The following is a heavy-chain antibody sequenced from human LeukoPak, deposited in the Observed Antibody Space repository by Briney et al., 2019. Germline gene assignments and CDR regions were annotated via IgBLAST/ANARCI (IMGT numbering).Heavy chain of an antibody. CDR2: IYYSGST. J-gene: IGHJ6*03. V-gene: IGHV4-59*01. CDR1: GGSISSYY. CDR3: AREIAAAGTFYYYYYMDV. Sequence: SETLSLTCTVSGGSISSYYWSWVRQPPGKGLEWIGYIYYSGSTNYNPSLKSRVTISVDTSKNQFSLKLSSVTAADTAVYYCAREIAAAGTFYYYYYMDVWGKGTTVTVSS. D-gene: IGHD6-13*01.